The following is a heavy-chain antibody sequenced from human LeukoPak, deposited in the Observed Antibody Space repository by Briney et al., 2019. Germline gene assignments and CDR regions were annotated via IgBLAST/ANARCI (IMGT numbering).Heavy chain of an antibody. CDR3: AKDRYSGLNPIDY. V-gene: IGHV3-30*04. J-gene: IGHJ4*02. D-gene: IGHD6-13*01. Sequence: GGSLRLSCAASRFTFSSYAMHWVRQAPGKGLEGVAVISYDGSYKFYADSVKGRFTISRDNSKRTLYLQMNSLRAEDTAVYYCAKDRYSGLNPIDYWGQGTLVTVSS. CDR2: ISYDGSYK. CDR1: RFTFSSYA.